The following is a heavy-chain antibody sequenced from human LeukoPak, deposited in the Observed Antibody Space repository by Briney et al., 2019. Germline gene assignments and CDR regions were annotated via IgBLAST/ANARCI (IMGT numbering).Heavy chain of an antibody. D-gene: IGHD5-24*01. Sequence: GGSLRLSCAASGFTFSSYAMSWVRQAPGKGLEWVSSISSSSSYIYYADSVKGRFTISRDNAKNSLYLQMNSLRAEDTAVYYCARGVATTTPFDYWGQGTLVTVSS. CDR2: ISSSSSYI. CDR3: ARGVATTTPFDY. J-gene: IGHJ4*02. V-gene: IGHV3-21*01. CDR1: GFTFSSYA.